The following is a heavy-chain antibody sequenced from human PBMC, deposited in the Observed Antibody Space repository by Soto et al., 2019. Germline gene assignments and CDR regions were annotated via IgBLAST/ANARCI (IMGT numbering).Heavy chain of an antibody. V-gene: IGHV4-61*01. D-gene: IGHD2-2*01. J-gene: IGHJ5*02. CDR1: GGSVSSVNYY. CDR2: IYYSGST. Sequence: SETLSLTCTVSGGSVSSVNYYWSWIRQPPGKGLEWIGSIYYSGSTNYKPSLKSRVNISVDTSKNQFSLKLCSVTAAVTAVYYCARDQVPPALLGWFDPWGQGTLVTVSS. CDR3: ARDQVPPALLGWFDP.